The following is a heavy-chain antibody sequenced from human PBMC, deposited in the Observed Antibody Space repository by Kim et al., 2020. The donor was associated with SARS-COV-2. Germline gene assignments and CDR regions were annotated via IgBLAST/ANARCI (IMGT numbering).Heavy chain of an antibody. V-gene: IGHV3-30*18. D-gene: IGHD3-22*01. CDR3: VKEEGFTKIIVDYYLDY. CDR1: GFTFSNYG. CDR2: VSYEGRNT. Sequence: GGSLRLSCVASGFTFSNYGMHWVRQAPGKGLEWVAIVSYEGRNTYYSTSVKGRFTISRDNSKNTVFLQMNSLTTEDTALYYCVKEEGFTKIIVDYYLDYLGPGTLVTVSS. J-gene: IGHJ4*01.